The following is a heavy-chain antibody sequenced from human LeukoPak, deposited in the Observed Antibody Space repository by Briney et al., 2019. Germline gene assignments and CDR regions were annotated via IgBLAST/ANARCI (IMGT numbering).Heavy chain of an antibody. J-gene: IGHJ6*02. V-gene: IGHV3-33*01. CDR1: GFTFSSYG. Sequence: GRSLRLSCAASGFTFSSYGMHWVRQAPGKGLEWVAVIWYDGSNKYYADSVKGRFTISRDNSKNTLYLQMNSLRAEDTAVYYCARALMASYYYYGMDVWGQGTTVTVSS. CDR2: IWYDGSNK. CDR3: ARALMASYYYYGMDV. D-gene: IGHD5-24*01.